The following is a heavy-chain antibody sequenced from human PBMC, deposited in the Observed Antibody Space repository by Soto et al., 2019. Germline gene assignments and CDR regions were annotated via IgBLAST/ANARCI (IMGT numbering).Heavy chain of an antibody. D-gene: IGHD2-15*01. CDR2: IYYTGHT. Sequence: QLQLRESGPGLVKPSETLSLTCSVSGDSVSSISHYWAWIRLSPGKGLEWIGSIYYTGHTYYNPSMRSRVTLSLATSKNQFSLKLRSVTAADTDVYYCAKDTIRLGFCSGGTCYSDSWGQGTLVTVSS. V-gene: IGHV4-39*02. CDR3: AKDTIRLGFCSGGTCYSDS. J-gene: IGHJ4*03. CDR1: GDSVSSISHY.